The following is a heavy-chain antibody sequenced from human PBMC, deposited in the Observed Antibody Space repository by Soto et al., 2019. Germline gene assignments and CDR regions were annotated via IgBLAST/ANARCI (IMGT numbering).Heavy chain of an antibody. V-gene: IGHV4-34*01. CDR1: GGSFSGYY. J-gene: IGHJ3*02. CDR3: ARGDDSSGYYAFDI. CDR2: INHSGST. Sequence: SETLSLTCAVYGGSFSGYYWSWIRQPPGKGLEWIGEINHSGSTNYNPSLKSRVTISVDTSKNQFSLKLSSVTAADAAVYYCARGDDSSGYYAFDIWGQGTMVTVSS. D-gene: IGHD3-22*01.